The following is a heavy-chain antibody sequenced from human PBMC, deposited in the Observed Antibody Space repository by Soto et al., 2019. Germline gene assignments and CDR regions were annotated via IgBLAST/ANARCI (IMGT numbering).Heavy chain of an antibody. Sequence: EVQLVETGGDLIQPGGSLRLSCAASGFDVSNNYMTWVRQAPGRGLEWVSIIYSGGSTTYADSVKGRFTISRDKSKNTMYLHMNNLRAEDTAVYYCAGVPAGPWDQGTLVTVSS. D-gene: IGHD6-13*01. CDR3: AGVPAGP. V-gene: IGHV3-53*02. CDR1: GFDVSNNY. CDR2: IYSGGST. J-gene: IGHJ5*02.